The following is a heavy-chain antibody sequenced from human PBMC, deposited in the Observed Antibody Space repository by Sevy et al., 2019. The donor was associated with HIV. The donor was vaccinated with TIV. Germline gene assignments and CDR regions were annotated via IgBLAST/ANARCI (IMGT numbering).Heavy chain of an antibody. CDR1: GGSISSGDYY. V-gene: IGHV4-30-4*01. CDR2: MYYSGST. Sequence: SETLSLTCTVSGGSISSGDYYWSWIRQPPGKSLEWIGYMYYSGSTYYNPSLKSRVTISVDTSKNQFSLKLSSVTAADTAVYYCAVNSDRVAMDYWGQRTLVTVSS. D-gene: IGHD5-12*01. CDR3: AVNSDRVAMDY. J-gene: IGHJ4*02.